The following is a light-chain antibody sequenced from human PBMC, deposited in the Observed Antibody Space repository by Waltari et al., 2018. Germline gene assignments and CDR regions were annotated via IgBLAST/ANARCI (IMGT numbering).Light chain of an antibody. V-gene: IGKV3D-15*01. J-gene: IGKJ1*01. CDR3: QQYNYWPWT. CDR2: GTS. CDR1: QSLSSA. Sequence: EIVMTQSPATLSMSPGESATLSCRASQSLSSAFAWYQQKPGQAPRLLIYGTSTRATDIPARFSGSGSGTEFTLTISSLQSEDFAIYYCQQYNYWPWTFGQGTRVEIK.